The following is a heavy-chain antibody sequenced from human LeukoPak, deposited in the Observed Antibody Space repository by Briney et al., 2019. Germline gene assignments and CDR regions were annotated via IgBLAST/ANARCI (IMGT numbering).Heavy chain of an antibody. J-gene: IGHJ3*02. CDR1: GVSISSDKYY. D-gene: IGHD2-21*01. CDR3: ATPYCGTISCLDVFDI. V-gene: IGHV4-31*03. CDR2: MYYSGST. Sequence: PSETLSLTCTVSGVSISSDKYYWSWIHQRPGKGLEWIGYMYYSGSTSYNPSLKSRVSISLDTPKTQFSLKLSSVTAAATAVYYCATPYCGTISCLDVFDIWGQGTMVTVSS.